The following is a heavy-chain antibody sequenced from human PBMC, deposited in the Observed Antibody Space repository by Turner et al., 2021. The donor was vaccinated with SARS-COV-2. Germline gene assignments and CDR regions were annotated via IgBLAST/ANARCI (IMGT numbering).Heavy chain of an antibody. CDR1: GYTLTELS. CDR3: ATGVAVAGTPSRYYYYHGMDV. Sequence: QVQLVQSGAAVTRPGASVKAACKVSGYTLTELSMHWVRQAPGKGLEWMGGFDPEDGETIYAQKFQGRVTKTEDTSTDTANMGLSSLRSEDTAVYYCATGVAVAGTPSRYYYYHGMDVWGQGSTVTVSS. J-gene: IGHJ6*02. V-gene: IGHV1-24*01. CDR2: FDPEDGET. D-gene: IGHD6-19*01.